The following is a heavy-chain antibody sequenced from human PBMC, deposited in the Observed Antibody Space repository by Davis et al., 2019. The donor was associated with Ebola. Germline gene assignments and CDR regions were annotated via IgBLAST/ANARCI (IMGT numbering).Heavy chain of an antibody. Sequence: AASVKVSCKASGYSFTSYGISWVRQAPGQGLEWMGWINTETGNPMYAQGFTGRFDFSLDASVSTAYLQISNLEAEDTAVYYCAPLYGMDVWGQGTTVTVSS. CDR1: GYSFTSYG. CDR2: INTETGNP. CDR3: APLYGMDV. J-gene: IGHJ6*02. V-gene: IGHV7-4-1*02.